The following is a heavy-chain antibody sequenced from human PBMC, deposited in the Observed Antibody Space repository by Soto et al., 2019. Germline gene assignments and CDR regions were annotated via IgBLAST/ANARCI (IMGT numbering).Heavy chain of an antibody. D-gene: IGHD3-9*01. J-gene: IGHJ4*02. Sequence: PGGSLRLSCAASGFSGTSNYMTWVRQAPGKGLECVSVIYAGGNTYYPDSVKGRFTISSDNSKNTLFLQMNNLRAEDTAVYYCARVTTFYDILTSSYALNYFDYWGQGTRVTVSS. CDR2: IYAGGNT. CDR3: ARVTTFYDILTSSYALNYFDY. V-gene: IGHV3-53*01. CDR1: GFSGTSNY.